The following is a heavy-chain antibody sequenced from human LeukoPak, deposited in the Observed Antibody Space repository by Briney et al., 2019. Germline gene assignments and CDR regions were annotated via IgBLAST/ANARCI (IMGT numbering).Heavy chain of an antibody. V-gene: IGHV4-59*01. CDR3: AGDPNGSGKYDY. CDR1: GGSISSYY. J-gene: IGHJ4*02. Sequence: PSETLSLTCTVSGGSISSYYWSWLRQPPGKGLEWIGYIFDTGITNYNPSLKSRVTISVDTSNNQFSLRLTSVTAADTAFYYCAGDPNGSGKYDYWGQGPLITVSS. D-gene: IGHD3-10*01. CDR2: IFDTGIT.